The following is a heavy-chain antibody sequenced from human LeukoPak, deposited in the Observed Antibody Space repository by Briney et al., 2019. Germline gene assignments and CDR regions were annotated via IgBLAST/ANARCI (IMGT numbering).Heavy chain of an antibody. CDR2: VSPSGDIT. D-gene: IGHD4-17*01. V-gene: IGHV3-23*01. CDR3: AILTVTTAY. CDR1: GFIFSSHG. Sequence: QAGGSLRLSCAASGFIFSSHGMNWVRQAPGKGLEWVSGVSPSGDITYYADSVKGRFTISRDNSKNTLYLQMNSLRAEDTAVYYCAILTVTTAYWGQGTLVTVSS. J-gene: IGHJ4*02.